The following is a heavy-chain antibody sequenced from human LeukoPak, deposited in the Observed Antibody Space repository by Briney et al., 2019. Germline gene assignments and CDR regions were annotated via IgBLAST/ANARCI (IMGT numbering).Heavy chain of an antibody. CDR3: ARVKSGTEGSSWYTYY. D-gene: IGHD6-13*01. CDR1: GYTFTGYY. V-gene: IGHV1-2*02. J-gene: IGHJ4*02. CDR2: INPNSGGT. Sequence: GASVKVSCKASGYTFTGYYMHWVRQAPGQGLEWMGWINPNSGGTNYAQKFQGRVTMTRDTSISTAYMELSGLRSDDTAVYYCARVKSGTEGSSWYTYYWGQGTLVTVSS.